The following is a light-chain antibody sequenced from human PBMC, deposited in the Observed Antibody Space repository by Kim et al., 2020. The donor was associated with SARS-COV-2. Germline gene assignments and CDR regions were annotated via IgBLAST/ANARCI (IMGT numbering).Light chain of an antibody. J-gene: IGKJ2*01. CDR1: ESLVHSNGNTY. CDR2: EVS. Sequence: DIVMTQSPLSLPVTLRQPASISCRSSESLVHSNGNTYLTWFQQRPGQSPRRLIYEVSKRDSGVPDRFSGSGSGTDFTLKISRVEAEDVVIYYCMHGLRWPYTFGQGTKLEI. V-gene: IGKV2-30*02. CDR3: MHGLRWPYT.